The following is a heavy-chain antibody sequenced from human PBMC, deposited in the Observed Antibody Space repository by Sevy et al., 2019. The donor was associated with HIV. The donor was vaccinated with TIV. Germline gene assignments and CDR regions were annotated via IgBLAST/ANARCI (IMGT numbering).Heavy chain of an antibody. CDR1: GFTFSSYW. D-gene: IGHD3-10*01. V-gene: IGHV3-7*01. J-gene: IGHJ4*02. CDR3: ARLFYGSADY. Sequence: GGSLRLSCAASGFTFSSYWMSWVRQAPGKGLEWLATINFDGSETFYVDSVKGRFTISRHNPRKSVYLQMTSLSAEDTAVYYGARLFYGSADYWGQGTLVTVSS. CDR2: INFDGSET.